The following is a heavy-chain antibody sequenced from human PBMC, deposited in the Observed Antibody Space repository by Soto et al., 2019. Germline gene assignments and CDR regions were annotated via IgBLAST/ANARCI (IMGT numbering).Heavy chain of an antibody. Sequence: PGGSLRLSCAASGVTFSSYAMHWVRQAPGKGLEWVAVISYDGSNKYYADSVKGRFTISRDNSKNTLYLQMNSLRAEDTAVYYCARDYDSSGYYYYYYGMDVWGQGTTVTVSS. D-gene: IGHD3-22*01. CDR1: GVTFSSYA. CDR2: ISYDGSNK. J-gene: IGHJ6*02. CDR3: ARDYDSSGYYYYYYGMDV. V-gene: IGHV3-30-3*01.